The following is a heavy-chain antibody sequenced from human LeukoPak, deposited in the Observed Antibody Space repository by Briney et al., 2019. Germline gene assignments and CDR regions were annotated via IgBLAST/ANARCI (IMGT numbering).Heavy chain of an antibody. J-gene: IGHJ4*02. CDR3: AKGRPYGDYVSDFDY. D-gene: IGHD4-17*01. CDR2: ISASGATT. CDR1: GFTFSSYV. Sequence: GGSLRLSCAASGFTFSSYVMSWVRQTPGRGLEWVSYISASGATTYFADSVKGRFTISRDNSKNTLYLQMNSLRAEDTAVYYCAKGRPYGDYVSDFDYWGQGTLVTVSS. V-gene: IGHV3-23*01.